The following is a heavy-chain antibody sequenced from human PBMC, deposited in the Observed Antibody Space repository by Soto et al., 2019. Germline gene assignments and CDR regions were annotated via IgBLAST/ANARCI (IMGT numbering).Heavy chain of an antibody. CDR2: ISSSSSYI. CDR3: ACGSGSATTAGAPYYYYYMDV. CDR1: GFTFSSYS. Sequence: EVQLVESGGGLVKPGGSLRLSCAASGFTFSSYSMNWVRQAPGMGLEWVSSISSSSSYIYYADSVKGRFTISRDNAKNSLYLQMNSLRAEDTAVYYCACGSGSATTAGAPYYYYYMDVWGKGTTVTVSS. J-gene: IGHJ6*03. V-gene: IGHV3-21*01. D-gene: IGHD3-10*01.